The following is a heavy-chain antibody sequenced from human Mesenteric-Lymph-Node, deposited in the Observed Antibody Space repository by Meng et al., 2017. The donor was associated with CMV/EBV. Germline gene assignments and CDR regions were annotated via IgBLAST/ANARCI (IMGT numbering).Heavy chain of an antibody. CDR1: GFTFTDYG. V-gene: IGHV3-30*02. Sequence: GGSLRLSCAASGFTFTDYGIHWVRQAPGKGLEWVAFMRYDGSNTRYTDSVKGRFTVSRDISKNTLFLQMNSLRTEDTAVYYCAKGAWQGVDRCYFDYWGQGTLVTVSS. CDR2: MRYDGSNT. CDR3: AKGAWQGVDRCYFDY. D-gene: IGHD1-26*01. J-gene: IGHJ4*02.